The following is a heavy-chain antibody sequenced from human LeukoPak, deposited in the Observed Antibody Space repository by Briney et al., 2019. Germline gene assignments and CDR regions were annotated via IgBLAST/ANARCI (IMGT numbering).Heavy chain of an antibody. Sequence: PGGSLRLSYAASGFTFSSYGMHWVRQAPGKGLEWVAFIRYDGSNKYYADSVKGRFTISRDNSKNTLYLQMNSLRAEDTAVYYCAKDSAVVPNWFDPWGQGTLVTVSS. CDR1: GFTFSSYG. D-gene: IGHD4-23*01. CDR2: IRYDGSNK. CDR3: AKDSAVVPNWFDP. J-gene: IGHJ5*02. V-gene: IGHV3-30*02.